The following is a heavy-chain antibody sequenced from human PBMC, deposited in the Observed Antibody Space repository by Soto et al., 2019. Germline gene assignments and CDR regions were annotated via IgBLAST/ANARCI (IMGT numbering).Heavy chain of an antibody. Sequence: EVQLVESGGGLVKPGGSLRLSCAASGFTFSNAWMSWVRQAPGKGLEWVGLIESKADGGTTDYAAPVKGRFTISRDDSENTLYLQMNSLKTEDTAVYYCTTGPSGWRVVVPGGGWGQGTLVTVSS. D-gene: IGHD2-2*01. CDR2: IESKADGGTT. V-gene: IGHV3-15*04. J-gene: IGHJ4*02. CDR3: TTGPSGWRVVVPGGG. CDR1: GFTFSNAW.